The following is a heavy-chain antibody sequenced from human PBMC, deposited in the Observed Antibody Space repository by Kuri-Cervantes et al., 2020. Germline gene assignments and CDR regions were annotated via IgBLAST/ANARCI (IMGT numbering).Heavy chain of an antibody. CDR2: IIPIFGTA. CDR1: GGTFSSYA. J-gene: IGHJ4*02. D-gene: IGHD3-10*01. V-gene: IGHV1-69*06. CDR3: ATGRVWFKISSFDY. Sequence: SVKVSCKASGGTFSSYAISWVRQAPGQGLEWMGGIIPIFGTANYAQKFQGRVTMTEDTSTDTAYMELSSLRSEDTAVYYCATGRVWFKISSFDYWGQGTLVTVSS.